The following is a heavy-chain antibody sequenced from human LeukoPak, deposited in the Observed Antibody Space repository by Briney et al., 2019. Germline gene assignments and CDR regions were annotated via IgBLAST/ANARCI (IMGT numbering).Heavy chain of an antibody. J-gene: IGHJ4*02. D-gene: IGHD2-15*01. CDR2: ISYDGSNK. V-gene: IGHV3-30-3*01. CDR1: GFTFSSYA. CDR3: ARDSDIVVVVAATFDY. Sequence: GRSLRLSCAASGFTFSSYAMHWVRQAPGKGLEWVAVISYDGSNKYYADSVKGRFTISRDNSKNTLYLQMNSLRVEDTAVYYCARDSDIVVVVAATFDYWGQGTLVTVSS.